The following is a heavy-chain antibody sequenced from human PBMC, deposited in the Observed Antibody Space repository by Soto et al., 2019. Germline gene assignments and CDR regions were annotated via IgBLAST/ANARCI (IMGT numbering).Heavy chain of an antibody. D-gene: IGHD6-13*01. J-gene: IGHJ4*02. V-gene: IGHV4-39*01. Sequence: QLQLQESGPGLVKPSETLSLTCTVSGGSISSSSYYWGWIHQPPGKGLEWIGSIYYSGSTYYNPSLKSRVTISVDTSKNQFSLKLSSVTAADTAVYYCARQKMGGRSSSWHIHPFVWGQGTLDTVSS. CDR1: GGSISSSSYY. CDR2: IYYSGST. CDR3: ARQKMGGRSSSWHIHPFV.